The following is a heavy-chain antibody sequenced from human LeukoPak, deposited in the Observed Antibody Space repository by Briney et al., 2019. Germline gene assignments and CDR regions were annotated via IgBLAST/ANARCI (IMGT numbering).Heavy chain of an antibody. D-gene: IGHD3-22*01. CDR3: AREGYYYDSSGYGDAFDI. J-gene: IGHJ3*02. V-gene: IGHV3-23*01. CDR2: ISGSGGST. Sequence: GGSLRLSCAASGFTFSSYAMSWVRQAPGKGLEWVSAISGSGGSTYYADSVKGRFTISRDNSKNTLYLQMNSLRAEDTAVYYCAREGYYYDSSGYGDAFDIWGQGTMVTVSS. CDR1: GFTFSSYA.